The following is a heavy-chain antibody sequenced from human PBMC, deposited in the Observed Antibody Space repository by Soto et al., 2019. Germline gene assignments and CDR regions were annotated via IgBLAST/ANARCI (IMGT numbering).Heavy chain of an antibody. CDR1: GGSFSGYY. Sequence: SETLSLTCTVYGGSFSGYYWTWIRQPPGTGLEWIGEINHSGSTNYNPSLKSRVTISVDTSKNQFSLKLTSVTAADTAVYYCARDKITGLIDYWGQGTLVTVSS. J-gene: IGHJ4*02. CDR2: INHSGST. D-gene: IGHD2-8*02. CDR3: ARDKITGLIDY. V-gene: IGHV4-34*01.